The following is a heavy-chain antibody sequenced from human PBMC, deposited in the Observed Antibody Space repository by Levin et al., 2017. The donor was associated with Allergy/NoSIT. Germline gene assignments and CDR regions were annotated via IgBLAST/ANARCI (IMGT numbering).Heavy chain of an antibody. V-gene: IGHV3-7*01. CDR3: ARGPY. Sequence: GGSLRLSCAASGFTISRSWMSWVRQAPGKGLDWVASIKQDGSEEYYVDSVKGRFTISRDNAKNSLYLQMNSLRGEDTSVYYCARGPYWGQGTLVTVSS. CDR2: IKQDGSEE. CDR1: GFTISRSW. J-gene: IGHJ4*02.